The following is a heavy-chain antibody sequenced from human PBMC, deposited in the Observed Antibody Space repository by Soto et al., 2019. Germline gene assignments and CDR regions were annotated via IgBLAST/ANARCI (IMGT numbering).Heavy chain of an antibody. V-gene: IGHV5-10-1*01. CDR2: IDPSDSYT. Sequence: GESLKISCKGSGYSFTSYWISWVRQMPGKGLEWMGRIDPSDSYTNYSPSFQGHVTISADKSISTAYLQWSSLKASDTAMYYCARHPNTIVVVPAASNYYGMDVWGQGTTVTVS. CDR3: ARHPNTIVVVPAASNYYGMDV. CDR1: GYSFTSYW. J-gene: IGHJ6*02. D-gene: IGHD2-2*01.